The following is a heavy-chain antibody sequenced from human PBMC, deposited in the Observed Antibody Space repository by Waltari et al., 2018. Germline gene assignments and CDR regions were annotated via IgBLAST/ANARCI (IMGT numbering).Heavy chain of an antibody. D-gene: IGHD5-12*01. CDR2: IYSGGRT. CDR3: ARDRGQVATMFDY. J-gene: IGHJ4*02. V-gene: IGHV3-53*01. CDR1: GFTVSSNY. Sequence: EVQLVESGGGLIQPGGSLRLSCAASGFTVSSNYMSWVRQAPGKGLEWVSVIYSGGRTYYTDAVNGRVTITRNNSKNTLYLQMNSLRAGDTAVYYCARDRGQVATMFDYWGQGTLVTVSS.